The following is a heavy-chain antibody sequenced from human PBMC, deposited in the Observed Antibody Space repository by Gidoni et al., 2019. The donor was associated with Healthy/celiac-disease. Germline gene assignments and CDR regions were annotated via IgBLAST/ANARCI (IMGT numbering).Heavy chain of an antibody. CDR3: ASEPTRHHDSSGYWRY. CDR1: GYTFTGYY. V-gene: IGHV1-2*02. J-gene: IGHJ4*02. Sequence: QVQLVQSGAEVKKPGASVKVCCKASGYTFTGYYMHWVRQAPGQGLEWMGWINPNSVGTTYAQKFQGRVTLTRDTSLSTAYIELSRLRSADTAVYYCASEPTRHHDSSGYWRYWGQGTLVTVSS. CDR2: INPNSVGT. D-gene: IGHD3-22*01.